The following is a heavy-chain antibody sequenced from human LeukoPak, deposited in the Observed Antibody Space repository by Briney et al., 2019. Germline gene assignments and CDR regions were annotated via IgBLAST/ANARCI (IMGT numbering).Heavy chain of an antibody. D-gene: IGHD3-10*01. J-gene: IGHJ4*02. CDR2: INWNGGST. Sequence: PAGSLRLSCAASGFTFSGYGMSWVRHAPRKGLGWVCCINWNGGSTGYADSVKGRFTISRDNAKNSLYLQMNSLRAEDTALYYCARVWFGELYPVDYWGQGTLVTVSS. CDR3: ARVWFGELYPVDY. CDR1: GFTFSGYG. V-gene: IGHV3-20*04.